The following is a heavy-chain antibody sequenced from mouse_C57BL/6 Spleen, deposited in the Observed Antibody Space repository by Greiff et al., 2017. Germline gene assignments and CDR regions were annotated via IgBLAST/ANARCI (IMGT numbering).Heavy chain of an antibody. CDR2: IDPSDSYT. V-gene: IGHV1-69*01. D-gene: IGHD2-1*01. CDR1: GYTFTSYW. Sequence: QVQLQQPGAELVMPGASVKLSCTASGYTFTSYWMPWVKQRPGQGLEWIGEIDPSDSYTNYNQKFKGKSTLTVDKSSSTAYMQLSSLTSEDSAVYYCARSSLHYYAMDYWGQGTSVTVSS. J-gene: IGHJ4*01. CDR3: ARSSLHYYAMDY.